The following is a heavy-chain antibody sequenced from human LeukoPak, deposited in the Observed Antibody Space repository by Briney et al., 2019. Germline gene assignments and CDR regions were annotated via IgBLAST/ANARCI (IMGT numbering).Heavy chain of an antibody. V-gene: IGHV4-39*07. J-gene: IGHJ4*02. Sequence: SETLSLTCTVSGGSISSRSYYWGWIRQPPGKGLEWIGSIYNSESTYYNPSLKSRVTISVDTSKNQLSLKVSSVTAADTAVYYCARVPIGGVIAYYFDYWGQGTLVTVSS. CDR1: GGSISSRSYY. CDR3: ARVPIGGVIAYYFDY. CDR2: IYNSEST. D-gene: IGHD3-16*02.